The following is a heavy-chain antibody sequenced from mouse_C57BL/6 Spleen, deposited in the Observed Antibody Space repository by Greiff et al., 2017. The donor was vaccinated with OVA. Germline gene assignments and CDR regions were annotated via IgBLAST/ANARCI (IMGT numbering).Heavy chain of an antibody. CDR1: GYAFSSSW. CDR3: AKEAYDNDCAWFAY. V-gene: IGHV1-82*01. CDR2: IYPGDGDT. J-gene: IGHJ3*01. D-gene: IGHD2-4*01. Sequence: VQLQQSGPELVKPGASVKISCKASGYAFSSSWMNWVTQRPGKGLEWIGRIYPGDGDTNYNGKFKGKATLTADKSSRPAYMHLRSLTSEDSAVYFCAKEAYDNDCAWFAYWGQGTLVTVSA.